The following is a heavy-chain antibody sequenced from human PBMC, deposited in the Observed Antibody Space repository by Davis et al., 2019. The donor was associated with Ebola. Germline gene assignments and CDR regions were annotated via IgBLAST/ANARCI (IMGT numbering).Heavy chain of an antibody. CDR3: ARATSSGWYGGGWYFDL. V-gene: IGHV3-13*01. D-gene: IGHD6-19*01. CDR2: IGTAGDT. J-gene: IGHJ2*01. CDR1: GFTFSSYD. Sequence: PGGSLRLSCAASGFTFSSYDMHWVRHATGKGLEWVSAIGTAGDTYYPGSVKGRFTISRENAKNSLYLQMNSLRAGDTALYYCARATSSGWYGGGWYFDLWGRGTLVTVSS.